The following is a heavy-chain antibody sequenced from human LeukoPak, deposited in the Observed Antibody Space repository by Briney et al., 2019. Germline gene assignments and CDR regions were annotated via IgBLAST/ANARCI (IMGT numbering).Heavy chain of an antibody. Sequence: GGSLRLSCAASGFTFSSYGMHWVRQAPGKGLEWVAFIRYDGSNKYYADSVKGRFTISRDNAKNSLYLQMNSLRAEDTAVYYCARDLSAGVVAAAASDYWGQGTLVTVSS. V-gene: IGHV3-30*02. CDR1: GFTFSSYG. J-gene: IGHJ4*02. CDR2: IRYDGSNK. D-gene: IGHD2-15*01. CDR3: ARDLSAGVVAAAASDY.